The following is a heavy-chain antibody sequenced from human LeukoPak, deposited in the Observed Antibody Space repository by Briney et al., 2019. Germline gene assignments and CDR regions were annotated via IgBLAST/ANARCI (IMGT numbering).Heavy chain of an antibody. CDR2: ISPTGSTT. V-gene: IGHV3-74*01. D-gene: IGHD5-12*01. CDR3: AKDIRYSGYDYFDF. J-gene: IGHJ4*02. CDR1: GFSFSGHW. Sequence: PGGSLRLSCTASGFSFSGHWMHWARQLPGKGLVWVSRISPTGSTTSYADSVKGRFTVSRDNAKNSLYLQMNSLRAEDTALYYCAKDIRYSGYDYFDFWGQGTLVTVSS.